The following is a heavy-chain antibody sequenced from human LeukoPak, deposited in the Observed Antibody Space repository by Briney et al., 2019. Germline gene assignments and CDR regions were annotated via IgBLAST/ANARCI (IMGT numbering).Heavy chain of an antibody. J-gene: IGHJ3*02. D-gene: IGHD3-22*01. Sequence: ASVKVSSKASGYTFTSYGISWVRQAPGQGLEWMGWISAYNGNTNYAQKLQGRVTMTTDTSTSTAYMELRSLRSDDTAVYYCAGISSGYYADDAFDIWGQGTMVTVSS. CDR3: AGISSGYYADDAFDI. CDR1: GYTFTSYG. CDR2: ISAYNGNT. V-gene: IGHV1-18*01.